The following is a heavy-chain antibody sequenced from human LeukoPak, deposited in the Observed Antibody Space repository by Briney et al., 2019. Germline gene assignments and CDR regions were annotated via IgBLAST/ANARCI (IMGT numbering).Heavy chain of an antibody. CDR3: ATDGASFDY. D-gene: IGHD4/OR15-4a*01. J-gene: IGHJ4*02. V-gene: IGHV3-7*01. Sequence: GGSLRPSCVASGFSLSDYWMSWVRQSPGKGLEWVANINRDGNDKYYADSVEGRFTISRDNAKNSVFLQMNSLRAEDTATYYCATDGASFDYWGQGILVTVSS. CDR1: GFSLSDYW. CDR2: INRDGNDK.